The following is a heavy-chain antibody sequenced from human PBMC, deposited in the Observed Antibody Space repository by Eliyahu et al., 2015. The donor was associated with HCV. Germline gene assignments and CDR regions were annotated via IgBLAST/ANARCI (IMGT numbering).Heavy chain of an antibody. CDR3: TRDTETTFDY. CDR1: GFTFRTFA. V-gene: IGHV3-33*08. J-gene: IGHJ4*02. Sequence: XVQLVESGGGVVQPGRXXXLPCAASGFTFRTFAMHWVRQAPGKGLEWVAAIWSDGSKKYYGDSAKGRFTXSRDNSKNTLYLQMDSLRVEDTAVYYCTRDTETTFDYWGQGTLVTVSS. CDR2: IWSDGSKK. D-gene: IGHD4-17*01.